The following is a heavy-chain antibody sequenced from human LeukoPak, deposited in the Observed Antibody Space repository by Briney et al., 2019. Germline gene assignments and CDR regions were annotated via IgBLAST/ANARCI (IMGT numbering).Heavy chain of an antibody. CDR1: GFTFSNAW. V-gene: IGHV3-15*01. CDR3: AKLMVRGVRLYGMDV. D-gene: IGHD3-10*01. CDR2: IKSKTDGGTT. J-gene: IGHJ6*02. Sequence: GGSLRLSCAASGFTFSNAWMSWVRQAPGKGLEWVGRIKSKTDGGTTDYAAPVKGRFTISRDDSKNTLYLQMNSLKTEDTAVYYCAKLMVRGVRLYGMDVWGQGTTVTVSS.